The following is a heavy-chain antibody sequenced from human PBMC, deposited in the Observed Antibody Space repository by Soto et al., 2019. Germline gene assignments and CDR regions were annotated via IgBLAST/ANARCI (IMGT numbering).Heavy chain of an antibody. Sequence: EVQLLESGGGLIQPGGSLRLSCAASGFTFSDYAMTWVRQAPGKGLEWVSVITGSGGKTFYADYVKGRFSISRDNSKNTVYLEINSLRAEDTAVYYCAKGILSDYYGSGTYYYWGQGTLVTVSS. J-gene: IGHJ4*02. CDR2: ITGSGGKT. V-gene: IGHV3-23*01. CDR1: GFTFSDYA. D-gene: IGHD3-10*01. CDR3: AKGILSDYYGSGTYYY.